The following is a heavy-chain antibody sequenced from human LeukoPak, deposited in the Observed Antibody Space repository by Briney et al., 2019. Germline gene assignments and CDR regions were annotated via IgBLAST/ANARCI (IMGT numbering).Heavy chain of an antibody. CDR2: INPSGGST. J-gene: IGHJ2*01. CDR3: ATGIAPIYWYFDL. Sequence: ASVKVSCKASGYTFTSYGISWVRQAPGQGLEWMGIINPSGGSTSYAQKFQGRVTMTRDTSTSTVYMELSSLRSEDTAVYYCATGIAPIYWYFDLWGRGTLVTVSS. CDR1: GYTFTSYG. V-gene: IGHV1-46*01. D-gene: IGHD6-13*01.